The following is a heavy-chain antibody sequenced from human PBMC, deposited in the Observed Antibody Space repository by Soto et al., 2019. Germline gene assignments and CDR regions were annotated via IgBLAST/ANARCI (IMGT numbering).Heavy chain of an antibody. J-gene: IGHJ4*02. CDR1: GFTFSSYA. V-gene: IGHV3-30-3*01. CDR3: ARVLVTTFGDFDY. Sequence: QVQLVESGGGVVQPGRSLRLSCAASGFTFSSYAMHWVRQAPGKGLEWVAVISYDGSNKYYADSVKGRFTISRDNSKNTLYLQMNSLRAEDTAVCYCARVLVTTFGDFDYWGQGTLVTVSS. D-gene: IGHD4-17*01. CDR2: ISYDGSNK.